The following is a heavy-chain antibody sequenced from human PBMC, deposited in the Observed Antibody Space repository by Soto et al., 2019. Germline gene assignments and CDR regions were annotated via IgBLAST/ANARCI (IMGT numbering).Heavy chain of an antibody. CDR1: GFTFSSYA. V-gene: IGHV3-64D*06. Sequence: PGGSLRLSCSASGFTFSSYAMHWVRQAPGKGLEYVSAISSNGGSTYYADSVKGRFTISRDNSKNTLYLQMSSLRAEDTAVYYCVKDTVTIPGIAVAGTGASGGCWGQGTLVTVSS. CDR2: ISSNGGST. D-gene: IGHD6-19*01. CDR3: VKDTVTIPGIAVAGTGASGGC. J-gene: IGHJ4*02.